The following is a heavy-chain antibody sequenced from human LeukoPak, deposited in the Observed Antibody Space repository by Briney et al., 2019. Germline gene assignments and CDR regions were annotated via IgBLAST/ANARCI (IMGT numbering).Heavy chain of an antibody. V-gene: IGHV1-46*01. CDR1: GYTFTSYY. D-gene: IGHD3-3*01. Sequence: ASVKVSCKASGYTFTSYYMHWVRQAPGQGLEWMGIINPSGGSTSYAQKFQGRVTMTRDMSTSTVYMELSSLRSEDTAVYYCARETARMYDFWSGYYGTVDYWGQGTLVTVSS. CDR2: INPSGGST. CDR3: ARETARMYDFWSGYYGTVDY. J-gene: IGHJ4*02.